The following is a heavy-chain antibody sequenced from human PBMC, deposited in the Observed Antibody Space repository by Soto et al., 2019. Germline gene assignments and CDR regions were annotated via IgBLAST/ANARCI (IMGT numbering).Heavy chain of an antibody. CDR2: IYHSGST. CDR1: GGSISSYY. CDR3: ASSGSGHGTYAFDL. Sequence: QVQLQESGPGLVKPSATLSLNCTVSGGSISSYYWSWIRQPPGKGLEWIGYIYHSGSTNYKPSLKSRVTISVDTSKNQFSLNVTSVTAADTAVYHCASSGSGHGTYAFDLWGQWTMVTVSS. J-gene: IGHJ3*01. D-gene: IGHD2-15*01. V-gene: IGHV4-59*08.